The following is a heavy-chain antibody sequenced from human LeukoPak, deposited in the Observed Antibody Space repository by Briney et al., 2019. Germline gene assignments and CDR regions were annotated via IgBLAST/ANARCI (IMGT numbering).Heavy chain of an antibody. Sequence: PGGSLRLSCAASGFTFSSYAMSWVRQAPGKGLEWVSYISSSGSTIYYADSVKGRFTISRDNAKNSLYLQMNSLRAEDTAVYYCAGPATSWFDIWGQGTMVTVSS. CDR2: ISSSGSTI. J-gene: IGHJ3*02. D-gene: IGHD3-16*02. V-gene: IGHV3-48*03. CDR1: GFTFSSYA. CDR3: AGPATSWFDI.